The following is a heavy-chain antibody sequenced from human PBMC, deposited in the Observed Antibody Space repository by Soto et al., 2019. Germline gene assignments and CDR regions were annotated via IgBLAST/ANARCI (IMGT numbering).Heavy chain of an antibody. J-gene: IGHJ6*02. Sequence: PGGSLRLSCAASGFTFSSYAMSWVRQAPGKGLEWVSAISGSGGSTYYADSVKGRFTISRDNSKNTLYLQMNSLRAEDTAVYYCAKAGYYDGSGSYLNYYGMDVWGQGTTVTVSS. V-gene: IGHV3-23*01. D-gene: IGHD3-10*01. CDR2: ISGSGGST. CDR1: GFTFSSYA. CDR3: AKAGYYDGSGSYLNYYGMDV.